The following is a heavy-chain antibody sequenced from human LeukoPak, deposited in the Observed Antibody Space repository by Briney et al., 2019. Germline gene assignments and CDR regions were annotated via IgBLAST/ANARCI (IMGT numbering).Heavy chain of an antibody. CDR3: ARIVGATIFVFDY. D-gene: IGHD1-26*01. Sequence: SETLSLTCTVSGGSISSSSYYWGWIRQPPGKGLEWIGSIYYSGSTYYNPSLKSRVTISVDTSKNQFSLKLSSVTAADTAVYYCARIVGATIFVFDYWGQGTLVTVSS. V-gene: IGHV4-39*07. CDR1: GGSISSSSYY. CDR2: IYYSGST. J-gene: IGHJ4*02.